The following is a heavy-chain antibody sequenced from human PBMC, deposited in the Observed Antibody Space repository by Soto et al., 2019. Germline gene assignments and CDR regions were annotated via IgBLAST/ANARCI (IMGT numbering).Heavy chain of an antibody. CDR2: IIPIFGTA. D-gene: IGHD2-2*01. Sequence: SVKVSCKASGGTFSSYSISWVRQAPGQGLEWMGGIIPIFGTANYAQKFQGRVTITADESTSTAYMELSSLRSEDTAVYYCAREAIVVVPAAISTDAYYYYYYGMDVWGQGTTVTVSS. J-gene: IGHJ6*02. V-gene: IGHV1-69*13. CDR3: AREAIVVVPAAISTDAYYYYYYGMDV. CDR1: GGTFSSYS.